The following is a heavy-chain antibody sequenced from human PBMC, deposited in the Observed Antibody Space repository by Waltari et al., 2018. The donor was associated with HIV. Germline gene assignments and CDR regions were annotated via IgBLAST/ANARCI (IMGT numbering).Heavy chain of an antibody. CDR1: GFTFFDYA. J-gene: IGHJ5*02. D-gene: IGHD3-10*02. V-gene: IGHV3-23*01. CDR3: ARDMFWFDR. CDR2: ISGSGGTI. Sequence: EVQLLESGGDLVQSGGSLRLSCAASGFTFFDYAMSWARQAPNKGLEWVSTISGSGGTIFYADSVKGRFTISRDNSKNTLYLQMTSLKAEDTAIYYCARDMFWFDRWGQGTRITVSS.